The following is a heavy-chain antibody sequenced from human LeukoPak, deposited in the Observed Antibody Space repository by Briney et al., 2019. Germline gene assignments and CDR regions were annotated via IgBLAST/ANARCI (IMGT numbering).Heavy chain of an antibody. CDR2: ISGSGGGT. Sequence: GGSLRLSCAASGFTFGNAWMSWVRQAPGKGLEWVSAISGSGGGTYYADSVKGRFTISRDNSRDTVYLQMNSLRAEDTALYFCAKTPDYYGSGSSSYIDCWGQGTLVSVSS. CDR3: AKTPDYYGSGSSSYIDC. D-gene: IGHD3-10*01. CDR1: GFTFGNAW. J-gene: IGHJ4*02. V-gene: IGHV3-23*01.